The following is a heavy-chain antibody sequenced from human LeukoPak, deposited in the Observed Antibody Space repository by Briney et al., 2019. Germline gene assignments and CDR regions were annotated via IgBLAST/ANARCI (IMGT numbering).Heavy chain of an antibody. J-gene: IGHJ4*02. D-gene: IGHD5-12*01. CDR2: IKSKTDGGTT. V-gene: IGHV3-15*01. Sequence: GGSLRLSCAASGFTFSDYYMSWVRQAPGKGLEWVGRIKSKTDGGTTDYAAPVKGRFTISRDDSKNTLYLQMNSLKTEDTAVYYCTTRRNGYRGDYWGQGTLVTVSS. CDR1: GFTFSDYY. CDR3: TTRRNGYRGDY.